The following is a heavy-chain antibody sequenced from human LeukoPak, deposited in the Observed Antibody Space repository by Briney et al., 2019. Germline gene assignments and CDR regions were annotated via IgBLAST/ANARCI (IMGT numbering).Heavy chain of an antibody. D-gene: IGHD6-13*01. J-gene: IGHJ1*01. CDR1: GGSISSSSYY. Sequence: SETLSLTCTVSGGSISSSSYYWGWIRQPPGKGLEWIGRIYTSGSTNYNPSLKSRVTMSVDTSKNQFSLKLSSVTAADTAVYYCAREATGYSSSWMVSEYFQHWGQGTLVTVSS. CDR2: IYTSGST. CDR3: AREATGYSSSWMVSEYFQH. V-gene: IGHV4-39*07.